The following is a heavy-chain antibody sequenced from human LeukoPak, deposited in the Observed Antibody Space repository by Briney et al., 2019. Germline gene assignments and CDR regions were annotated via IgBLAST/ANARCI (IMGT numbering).Heavy chain of an antibody. CDR2: ISSSGSAI. V-gene: IGHV3-11*01. J-gene: IGHJ6*02. D-gene: IGHD1/OR15-1a*01. CDR1: GFSFSDYY. Sequence: GGSLRLSCAASGFSFSDYYMSWIRQAPGKGLEWVSYISSSGSAIKYADSVKGRFTISRDNAKNSLYLQVNSLRAEDTAVYYCARETTYYYVMDVWGQGTTVTVSS. CDR3: ARETTYYYVMDV.